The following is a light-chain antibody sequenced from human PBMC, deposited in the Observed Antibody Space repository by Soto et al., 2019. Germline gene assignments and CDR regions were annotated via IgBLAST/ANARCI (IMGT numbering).Light chain of an antibody. CDR3: QQYNNWPPWT. J-gene: IGKJ1*01. Sequence: EIVLTQSPGTLSLSPGERGTLSCRASQSVSSSYLAWYQQKPGQAPRLLIYGASSRATGIPARFSGSGPGTEFTLTISSLQSEDFAVYYCQQYNNWPPWTFGQGTKVDIK. V-gene: IGKV3D-15*01. CDR1: QSVSSSY. CDR2: GAS.